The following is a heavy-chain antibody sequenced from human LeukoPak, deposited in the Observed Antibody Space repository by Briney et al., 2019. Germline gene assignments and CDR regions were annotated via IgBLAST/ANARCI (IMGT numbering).Heavy chain of an antibody. CDR2: IYHSGST. CDR1: GGSFNGYY. D-gene: IGHD1-26*01. Sequence: SETLSLTCAVYGGSFNGYYWSWIRQPPGKGLEWIGEIYHSGSTNYNPSLKSRVTISVDKSKNQFSLKVFSVTAADTAVYYCARVRVIVGATFLDYWGQGTLVTVSS. CDR3: ARVRVIVGATFLDY. V-gene: IGHV4-34*01. J-gene: IGHJ4*02.